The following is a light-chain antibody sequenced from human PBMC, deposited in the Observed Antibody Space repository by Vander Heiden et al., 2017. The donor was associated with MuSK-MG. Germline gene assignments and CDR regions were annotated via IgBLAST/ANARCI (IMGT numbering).Light chain of an antibody. V-gene: IGKV1-33*01. CDR1: QDISSS. CDR2: DAS. CDR3: QQDHILPWT. Sequence: DIQMTQSPSSLSASVGDRVTITCQASQDISSSLNWYQQKPGKAPKLLIYDASNLETGVPSRFSGSGSGTDFTFTISSLQPEDIATYYCQQDHILPWTFGQGPKVEVK. J-gene: IGKJ1*01.